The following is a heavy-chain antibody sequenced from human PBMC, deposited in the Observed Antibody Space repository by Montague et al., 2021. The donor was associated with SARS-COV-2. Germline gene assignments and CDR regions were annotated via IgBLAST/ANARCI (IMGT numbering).Heavy chain of an antibody. V-gene: IGHV3-23*03. D-gene: IGHD5-12*01. Sequence: SLRLSCAASGFTLRNCAMNWFRQAPGKGLEWVSILHTSDYTEYADSVKGRFTISRDTSKNTLYLQMNSLRVEDTAVYYCAKDRLDDSGYDIDYWGQGTLVTVSS. CDR1: GFTLRNCA. J-gene: IGHJ4*02. CDR2: LHTSDYT. CDR3: AKDRLDDSGYDIDY.